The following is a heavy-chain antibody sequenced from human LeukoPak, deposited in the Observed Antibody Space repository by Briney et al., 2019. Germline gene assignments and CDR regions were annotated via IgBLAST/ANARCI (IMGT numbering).Heavy chain of an antibody. D-gene: IGHD3-3*01. Sequence: GGSLRLSCAASGITFSTFGMHWVRQAPGKGLEWVTFIRFDGSNKYYADSVKGRFTISRDNSKSTLYLQMNSLRADDTAVYYCARDGTYYDFWSAYSYSNYYYMDVWGKGTTVTVSS. J-gene: IGHJ6*03. CDR2: IRFDGSNK. CDR3: ARDGTYYDFWSAYSYSNYYYMDV. V-gene: IGHV3-30*02. CDR1: GITFSTFG.